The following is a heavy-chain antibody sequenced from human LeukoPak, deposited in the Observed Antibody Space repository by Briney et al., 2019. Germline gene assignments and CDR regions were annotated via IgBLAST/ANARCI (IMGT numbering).Heavy chain of an antibody. CDR2: ISGSGDRA. V-gene: IGHV3-23*01. J-gene: IGHJ5*02. CDR1: GFTFSSYA. D-gene: IGHD2-15*01. CDR3: AKGITTSCHSALDH. Sequence: PGGSLRLSCAASGFTFSSYAMTWVRQAPGKGLEWVSVISGSGDRAFYADSVKGRFTISRDNSKNTLYLQMNSLRADDTAVYHCAKGITTSCHSALDHWGQGTLVTVSS.